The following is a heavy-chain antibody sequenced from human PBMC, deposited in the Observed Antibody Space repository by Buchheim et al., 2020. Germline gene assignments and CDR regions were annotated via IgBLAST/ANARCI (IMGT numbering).Heavy chain of an antibody. CDR3: TRDNGAWSFDY. Sequence: HVQLVQSGAELKKPGASVKVSCKASGNTVTTDFVHWVRQAPGQGLEWMGRIDPRGVSTIYAQKLQGRVTLTSDLSTTTHYMELNSLTSEDMAVYFCTRDNGAWSFDYWGQGTL. D-gene: IGHD3-3*01. CDR2: IDPRGVST. V-gene: IGHV1-46*03. CDR1: GNTVTTDF. J-gene: IGHJ4*02.